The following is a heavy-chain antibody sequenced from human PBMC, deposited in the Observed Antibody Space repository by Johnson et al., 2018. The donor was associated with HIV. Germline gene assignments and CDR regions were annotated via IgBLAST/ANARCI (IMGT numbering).Heavy chain of an antibody. Sequence: VQLVESGGGLVQPGGSLRLSCAASGFTFSSYWMSWVRQAPGKGLEWVANVKRHGRETYYVDSVKGRFTISRDNAKKSLSLQMNSLRAEDTAVYYCASSEYGDYLLDATFDIWGQGTMVTVSS. D-gene: IGHD4-17*01. J-gene: IGHJ3*02. CDR3: ASSEYGDYLLDATFDI. CDR2: VKRHGRET. V-gene: IGHV3-7*03. CDR1: GFTFSSYW.